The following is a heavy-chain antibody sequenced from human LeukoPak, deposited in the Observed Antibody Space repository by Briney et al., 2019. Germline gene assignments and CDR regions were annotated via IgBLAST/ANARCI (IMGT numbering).Heavy chain of an antibody. D-gene: IGHD2-8*01. Sequence: GGSLRLSCAASGFTFSSYWMSWVRQAPGKGLEWVSYISSSSSTIYYADSVKGRFTISRDNAKNSLYLQMNSLRAEDTAVYYCARDRCTNGVCFTHYYYYYMDVWSKGTTVTVSS. CDR3: ARDRCTNGVCFTHYYYYYMDV. J-gene: IGHJ6*03. CDR1: GFTFSSYW. V-gene: IGHV3-48*01. CDR2: ISSSSSTI.